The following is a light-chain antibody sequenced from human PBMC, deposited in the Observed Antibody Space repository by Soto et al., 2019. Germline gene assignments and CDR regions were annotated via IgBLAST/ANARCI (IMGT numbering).Light chain of an antibody. Sequence: QSVLTQPPSVSGALGQRVTISCTGSSSNIGAGYDVHWYQQVPGTAPKLLIYGNSNRPSGVPDRFSGSKSGTSASLAITGLQADDEADYYCQSYDNSLSGSRVFGTGTKLTVL. J-gene: IGLJ1*01. V-gene: IGLV1-40*01. CDR2: GNS. CDR3: QSYDNSLSGSRV. CDR1: SSNIGAGYD.